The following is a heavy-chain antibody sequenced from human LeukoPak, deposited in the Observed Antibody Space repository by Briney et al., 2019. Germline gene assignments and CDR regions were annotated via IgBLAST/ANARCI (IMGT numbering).Heavy chain of an antibody. J-gene: IGHJ4*02. V-gene: IGHV3-7*01. CDR3: ATLKNSVTIFDN. CDR1: GIIFSCCW. Sequence: GGSLGLSCSGSGIIFSCCWMSWVRQAPGKGLEWVASVNQDGSDKRHADSVKGRFTISRDNAKNSVYLQMNSLRDEDTAVYYCATLKNSVTIFDNWGQGTQVTVS. CDR2: VNQDGSDK. D-gene: IGHD4-17*01.